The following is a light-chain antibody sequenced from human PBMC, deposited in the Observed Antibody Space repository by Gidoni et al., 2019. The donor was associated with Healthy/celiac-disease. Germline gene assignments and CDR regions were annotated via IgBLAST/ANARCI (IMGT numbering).Light chain of an antibody. Sequence: DIVLTHSPDSLAVYLGERATINCKSSQSVLYSSNNKNYLAWYQQKPGQPPKLLIYWASTRESGVPDRFSGSGSGTDFTLTISSLQAEDVAVYYGQQYYSTPQTFGQGTKVEIK. CDR1: QSVLYSSNNKNY. V-gene: IGKV4-1*01. CDR3: QQYYSTPQT. CDR2: WAS. J-gene: IGKJ1*01.